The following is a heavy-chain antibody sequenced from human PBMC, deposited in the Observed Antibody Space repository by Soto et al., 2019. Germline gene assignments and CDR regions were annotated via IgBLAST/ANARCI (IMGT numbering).Heavy chain of an antibody. Sequence: GGSLRLSCVASGFTFSSYWMHWVRQAPGKGLVWVSRINSDGSSTNYADSVKGRFTISSDNAKTTLNLQMNSLRSDDTAVYYCARAGVTTTSRNDFDIWGLGTMVTVSS. CDR1: GFTFSSYW. V-gene: IGHV3-74*01. D-gene: IGHD2-2*01. J-gene: IGHJ3*02. CDR2: INSDGSST. CDR3: ARAGVTTTSRNDFDI.